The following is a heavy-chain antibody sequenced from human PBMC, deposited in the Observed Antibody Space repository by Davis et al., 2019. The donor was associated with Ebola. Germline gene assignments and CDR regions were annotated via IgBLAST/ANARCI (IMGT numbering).Heavy chain of an antibody. V-gene: IGHV3-7*03. Sequence: GESLKISCAVSGFSLGSYWMSWVRQTPEEGLEWVANIGRDGSQQYYVDSVEGRFTVSRDNAKNSLYLQMNSLRAEDTAVYYCARDSGQRVVDFWGQGTLVTVSS. J-gene: IGHJ4*02. CDR3: ARDSGQRVVDF. CDR1: GFSLGSYW. CDR2: IGRDGSQQ.